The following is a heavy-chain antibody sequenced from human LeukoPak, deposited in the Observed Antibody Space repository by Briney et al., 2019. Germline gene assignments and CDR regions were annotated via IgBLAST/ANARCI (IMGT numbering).Heavy chain of an antibody. CDR1: GGSISTFY. J-gene: IGHJ5*02. CDR2: IYASGST. V-gene: IGHV4-4*07. D-gene: IGHD2-2*01. Sequence: SETLSLTCTVSGGSISTFYWSWIRQPAGKGLEWIGRIYASGSTNYNPSLKSRVTMSVDTSKNQFSLKLSSVTAADTAVYYCARHLPYRRAWFDPWGQGTLVTVSS. CDR3: ARHLPYRRAWFDP.